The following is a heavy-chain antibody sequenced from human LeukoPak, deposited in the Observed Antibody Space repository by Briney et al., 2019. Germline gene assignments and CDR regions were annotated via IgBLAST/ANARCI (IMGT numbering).Heavy chain of an antibody. J-gene: IGHJ5*02. CDR3: ARHPKGGNSNWFDP. D-gene: IGHD4-23*01. CDR2: IYTSGST. Sequence: SETLSLTCTVSGGSISSYYWSWIRQPPGKGLEWIWYIYTSGSTNYNPSLKSRVTISVDTSKNQFSLKLSSVTAADTAVYYCARHPKGGNSNWFDPWGQGTLVTVSS. CDR1: GGSISSYY. V-gene: IGHV4-4*09.